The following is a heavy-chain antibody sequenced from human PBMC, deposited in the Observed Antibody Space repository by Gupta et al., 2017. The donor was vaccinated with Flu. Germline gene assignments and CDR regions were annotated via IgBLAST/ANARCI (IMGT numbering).Heavy chain of an antibody. V-gene: IGHV4-39*01. CDR1: DGSISFINYY. Sequence: QLKLHESGPGLVTPSETLSLTCTVSDGSISFINYYWGWMRQPRGNGLEWMGSLFYSGSNSYKPSCKICVTISPETSKSQFSLEFSSVKDEETDVYYCARVVFGSGAGWVVSYFDYFVQGTLVSVS. CDR3: ARVVFGSGAGWVVSYFDY. D-gene: IGHD5/OR15-5a*01. CDR2: LFYSGSN. J-gene: IGHJ4*02.